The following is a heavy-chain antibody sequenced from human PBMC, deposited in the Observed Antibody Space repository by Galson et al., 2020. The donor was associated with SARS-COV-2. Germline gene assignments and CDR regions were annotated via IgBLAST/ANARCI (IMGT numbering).Heavy chain of an antibody. V-gene: IGHV3-74*01. Sequence: TGGSLRLSCAASGFTFSNYWMHWVRQAPGKGLVWVSRIYSEGSSTSYADSVKGRFTISRDNAKNTLYLQMNSLRAEDTAGYYCARDAGYRYGFNCDSWGQGTLGTVSS. CDR1: GFTFSNYW. D-gene: IGHD5-18*01. CDR2: IYSEGSST. CDR3: ARDAGYRYGFNCDS. J-gene: IGHJ4*02.